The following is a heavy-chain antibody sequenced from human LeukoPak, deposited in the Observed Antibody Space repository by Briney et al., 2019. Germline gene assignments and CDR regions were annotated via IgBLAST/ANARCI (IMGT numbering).Heavy chain of an antibody. J-gene: IGHJ6*03. Sequence: GGSLRLSCAASGFTFSSYWMSWVRQAPGKGLEWVANIKQDGSEKYYVDSVKGRFTISRDNAKNSLYLQMNSLRAEDTAVYYCAREEVVGAGYYYYYYMDVWGKGTTVTVSS. D-gene: IGHD1-26*01. CDR1: GFTFSSYW. CDR2: IKQDGSEK. CDR3: AREEVVGAGYYYYYYMDV. V-gene: IGHV3-7*01.